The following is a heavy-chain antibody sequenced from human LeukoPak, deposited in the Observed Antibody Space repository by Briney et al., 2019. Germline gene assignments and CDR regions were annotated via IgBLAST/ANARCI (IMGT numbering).Heavy chain of an antibody. D-gene: IGHD3-10*01. J-gene: IGHJ3*02. Sequence: SETLSLTCTISGASIDSYYWSWIRQPPGKGLEWIGYIYYSGTTNYNPSLKSRVTISVDTSKNQFSLRLSSVTAADPAVYYCAREFWNYRSGNLQAFDIWGQGTMVTVSS. CDR2: IYYSGTT. CDR1: GASIDSYY. V-gene: IGHV4-59*12. CDR3: AREFWNYRSGNLQAFDI.